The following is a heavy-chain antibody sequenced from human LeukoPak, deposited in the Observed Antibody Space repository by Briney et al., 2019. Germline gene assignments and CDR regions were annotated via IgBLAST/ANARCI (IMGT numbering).Heavy chain of an antibody. CDR1: GFTFDDYG. V-gene: IGHV3-20*04. J-gene: IGHJ4*02. Sequence: GGSLRLSCAASGFTFDDYGMSWVRQAPGKGLEWVSGINWNGGSTGYADSVKGRFTISRDNAKNSLYLQMNSLRAEDTALYYCARDFHRETTANYYGSGSYLAGAFDYWGQGTLVTVSS. CDR2: INWNGGST. D-gene: IGHD3-10*01. CDR3: ARDFHRETTANYYGSGSYLAGAFDY.